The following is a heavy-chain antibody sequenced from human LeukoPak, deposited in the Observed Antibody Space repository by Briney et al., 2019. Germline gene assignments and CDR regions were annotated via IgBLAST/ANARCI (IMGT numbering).Heavy chain of an antibody. CDR2: ISGSGGST. D-gene: IGHD6-19*01. CDR1: GFTFSSYA. CDR3: AKGKDDSSGWYFFY. J-gene: IGHJ4*02. V-gene: IGHV3-23*01. Sequence: GGSLRLSCAASGFTFSSYAMHWVRQAPGKGLEWVSAISGSGGSTYYADSVKGRFTISRDNSKNTLYLQMNSLRAEDTAVYYCAKGKDDSSGWYFFYWGQGTLVTVSS.